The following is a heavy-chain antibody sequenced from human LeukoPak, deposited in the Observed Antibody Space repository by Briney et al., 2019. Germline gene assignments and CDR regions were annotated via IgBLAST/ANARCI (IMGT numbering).Heavy chain of an antibody. Sequence: GGSLRLSCAASGFTFSSYGMNWVRQAPGKGLEWVSYISSSGSTIYYADSVKGRFTISRDNAKNSLYLQMNSLRAEDTAVYYCARVEPGYSSSWYGVDYWGQGTLVTVSS. D-gene: IGHD6-13*01. CDR3: ARVEPGYSSSWYGVDY. V-gene: IGHV3-48*03. CDR1: GFTFSSYG. J-gene: IGHJ4*02. CDR2: ISSSGSTI.